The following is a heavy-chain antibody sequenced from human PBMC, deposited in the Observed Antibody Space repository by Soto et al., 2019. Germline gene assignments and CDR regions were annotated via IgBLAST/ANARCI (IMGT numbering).Heavy chain of an antibody. J-gene: IGHJ6*02. D-gene: IGHD2-2*01. CDR1: GGSISSGGYY. CDR2: IYYSGST. V-gene: IGHV4-31*03. CDR3: ARAVLVPAAAYYYGMDG. Sequence: QVQLQESGPGLVKPSQTLSLTCTVSGGSISSGGYYWSWIRQHPGKGLEWIGYIYYSGSTYYNPSLKSRVTISVDTSKNQFSLKLCSVTAADTAVYYCARAVLVPAAAYYYGMDGWGQGTTVTVSS.